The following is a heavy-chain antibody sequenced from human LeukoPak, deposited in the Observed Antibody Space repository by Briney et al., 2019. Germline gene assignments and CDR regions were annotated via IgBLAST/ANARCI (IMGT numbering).Heavy chain of an antibody. V-gene: IGHV1-2*02. CDR1: GYTFTGYY. CDR2: INPNSGGT. Sequence: ASVKVSCKATGYTFTGYYMHWVRQAPGQGLEWMGWINPNSGGTNYAQKFQGRVTMTRDTSISTAYMELSRLRSDDTAVYYCARGGFTIAAADDYWGQGTLVTVSS. D-gene: IGHD6-13*01. CDR3: ARGGFTIAAADDY. J-gene: IGHJ4*02.